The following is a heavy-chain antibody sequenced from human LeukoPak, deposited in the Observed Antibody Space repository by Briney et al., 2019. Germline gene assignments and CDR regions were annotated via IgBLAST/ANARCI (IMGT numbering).Heavy chain of an antibody. D-gene: IGHD2-2*02. V-gene: IGHV3-23*01. CDR1: GFTFSSYA. CDR2: ISGSGGST. CDR3: ASTRIVVVPAAISYDY. J-gene: IGHJ4*02. Sequence: GGSLRLSCAASGFTFSSYAMGWVRQAPGKGLEWVSAISGSGGSTYYADSVKGRFSISRDNSKNTLYLQMNSLRAEDTAVYYCASTRIVVVPAAISYDYWGQGTLVTVSS.